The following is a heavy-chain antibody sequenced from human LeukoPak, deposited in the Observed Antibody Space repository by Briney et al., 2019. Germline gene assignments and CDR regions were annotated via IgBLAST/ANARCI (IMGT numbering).Heavy chain of an antibody. Sequence: ASVTVSCMASGYTFTSYGISWVRQAPGQGLEWMGWISAYNGNTNYAQKLQGRVTMTTDTSTSTAYMELRSLRSDDTAVYYCARELWAYCGGDCYSAFDYWGQGTLVTVSS. D-gene: IGHD2-21*02. J-gene: IGHJ4*02. V-gene: IGHV1-18*01. CDR3: ARELWAYCGGDCYSAFDY. CDR1: GYTFTSYG. CDR2: ISAYNGNT.